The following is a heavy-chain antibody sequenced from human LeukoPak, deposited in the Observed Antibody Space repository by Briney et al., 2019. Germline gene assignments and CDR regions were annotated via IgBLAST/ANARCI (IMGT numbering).Heavy chain of an antibody. D-gene: IGHD3-9*01. V-gene: IGHV5-51*01. J-gene: IGHJ4*02. CDR2: IYPGDSDT. CDR3: ARHSSGWSLDY. CDR1: GYSFTSYW. Sequence: GESLKISCKGSGYSFTSYWIAWVRQMPGKGLEWMGIIYPGDSDTTYSPSFQGQVTISADTSISTAYLQWSSLQASDTAIYYCARHSSGWSLDYWGQGTLVTVSS.